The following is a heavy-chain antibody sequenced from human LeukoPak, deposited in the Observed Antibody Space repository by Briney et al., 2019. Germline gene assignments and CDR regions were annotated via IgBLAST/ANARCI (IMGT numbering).Heavy chain of an antibody. D-gene: IGHD6-19*01. J-gene: IGHJ4*02. V-gene: IGHV3-21*01. CDR2: ISSSSSYI. CDR1: GFTFSSYS. Sequence: GGSLSLSCAASGFTFSSYSMNWVRQAPGKGLEWVSSISSSSSYIYYADSVKGRFTISRDNAKNSLYLQMNSLRAEDTAVYYCARDLVAGPDYWGQGTLVTVSS. CDR3: ARDLVAGPDY.